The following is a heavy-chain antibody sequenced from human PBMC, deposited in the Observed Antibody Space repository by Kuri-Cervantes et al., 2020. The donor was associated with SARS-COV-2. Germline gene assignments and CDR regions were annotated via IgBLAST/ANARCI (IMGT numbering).Heavy chain of an antibody. V-gene: IGHV3-7*01. CDR2: IKQDGSEK. Sequence: GGSLRLSCAASGFTFSSYWMSWVRQAPGKGLEWVANIKQDGSEKYYVDSVKGRFTISKDNAKNSLYLQTSSLRVEDTAVYYCAKSGRQYDVWGQGTMVTVSS. CDR3: AKSGRQYDV. J-gene: IGHJ3*01. D-gene: IGHD3-10*01. CDR1: GFTFSSYW.